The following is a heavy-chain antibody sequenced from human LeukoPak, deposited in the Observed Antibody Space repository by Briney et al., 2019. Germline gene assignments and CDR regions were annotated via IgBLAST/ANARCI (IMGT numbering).Heavy chain of an antibody. Sequence: SETLSLTCAVYGGSFSGYYWSWIRQPPGKGLEWIGEINHSGSTNYNPSLKSRVTISVDTSKNQFSLKLSSVTAADTAVYYCARVNGIAVALFDYWGQGTLVTVSS. CDR1: GGSFSGYY. D-gene: IGHD6-19*01. CDR3: ARVNGIAVALFDY. J-gene: IGHJ4*02. CDR2: INHSGST. V-gene: IGHV4-34*01.